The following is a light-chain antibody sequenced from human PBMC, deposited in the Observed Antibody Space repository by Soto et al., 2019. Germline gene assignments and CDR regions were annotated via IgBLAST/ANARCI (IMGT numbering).Light chain of an antibody. Sequence: QSVLTQPPLVSAAPGQKVTISCSGSTSNLGTAYLSWYQQVPGTAPKLLIYDSDKRPSGIPDRFSGSKSGTSATLDITGLQTGDEADYYCGTWDASLSAGVFGGGTKLTVL. CDR1: TSNLGTAY. CDR2: DSD. CDR3: GTWDASLSAGV. V-gene: IGLV1-51*01. J-gene: IGLJ3*02.